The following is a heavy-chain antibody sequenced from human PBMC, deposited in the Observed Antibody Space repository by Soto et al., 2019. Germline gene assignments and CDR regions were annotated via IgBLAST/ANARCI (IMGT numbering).Heavy chain of an antibody. CDR2: ISYDGSNK. D-gene: IGHD3-10*01. CDR3: AKDSTQLWFGEPTNNGRRGDLAY. CDR1: GFTFSSYG. J-gene: IGHJ4*02. V-gene: IGHV3-30*18. Sequence: QPGGSLRLSCAASGFTFSSYGMHWVRQAPGKGLEWVAVISYDGSNKYYADSVKGRFTISRDNSKNTLYLQMNSLRAEDTAVYYCAKDSTQLWFGEPTNNGRRGDLAYWGQGTLVTVSS.